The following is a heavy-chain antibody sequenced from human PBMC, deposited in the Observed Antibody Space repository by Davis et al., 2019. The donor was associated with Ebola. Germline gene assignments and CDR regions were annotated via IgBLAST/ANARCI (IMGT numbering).Heavy chain of an antibody. CDR1: GGSISSYY. J-gene: IGHJ4*02. CDR2: IYYSGST. Sequence: MPGGSLRLSCTVSGGSISSYYWSWIRQPPGKGLEWIGYIYYSGSTNYNPSLTSRVTMSLDKSKNQFSLKLTSMTAADTAVYYCARAEGSGWYHKFWGQGNLVTVSS. D-gene: IGHD6-19*01. CDR3: ARAEGSGWYHKF. V-gene: IGHV4-59*04.